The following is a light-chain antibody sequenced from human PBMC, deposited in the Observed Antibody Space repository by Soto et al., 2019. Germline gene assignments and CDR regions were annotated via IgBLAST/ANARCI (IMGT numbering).Light chain of an antibody. V-gene: IGKV1-5*03. Sequence: DIHMTESPATLSASVGDRVTITCRASRPIKSWLAWYQQKPGKAPKLLIYEASSLESGVPSRFGGSGSGTEFTLIISGLQPDDFATYYCQQYDSYSWTFGQGTKVDI. CDR2: EAS. CDR1: RPIKSW. CDR3: QQYDSYSWT. J-gene: IGKJ1*01.